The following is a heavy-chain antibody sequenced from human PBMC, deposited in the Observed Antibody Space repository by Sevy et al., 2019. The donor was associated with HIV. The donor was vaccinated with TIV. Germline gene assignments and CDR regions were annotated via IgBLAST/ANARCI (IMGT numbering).Heavy chain of an antibody. J-gene: IGHJ5*02. V-gene: IGHV1-69*13. CDR2: IIPIYGTI. D-gene: IGHD1-7*01. CDR3: AREVTGTTYGFDP. CDR1: GGTFSSHA. Sequence: ASVKVSCKASGGTFSSHASSWVRQAPGQGLEWMGGIIPIYGTINYAQRFQGRVTITADESTSTVYMVLSSLRPDDAAVYYCAREVTGTTYGFDPWGQGTLVTVSS.